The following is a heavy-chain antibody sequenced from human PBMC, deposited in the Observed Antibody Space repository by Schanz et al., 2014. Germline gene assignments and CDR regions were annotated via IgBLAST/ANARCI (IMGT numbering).Heavy chain of an antibody. CDR3: TKDTSTIAVAGLYDP. CDR1: GFTFDKYA. D-gene: IGHD6-19*01. J-gene: IGHJ5*02. Sequence: EVQLVESGGGLVQPGKSLRLSCAASGFTFDKYAMHWVQQAPGKGLEWVSVISWNSGTIGYADSVKGRFTISRDNATNSLYLQLSSLRAEDTAVYYCTKDTSTIAVAGLYDPWGQGTLVTVSS. V-gene: IGHV3-9*01. CDR2: ISWNSGTI.